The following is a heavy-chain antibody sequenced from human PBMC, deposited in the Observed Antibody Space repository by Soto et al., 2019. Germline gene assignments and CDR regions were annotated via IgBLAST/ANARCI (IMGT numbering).Heavy chain of an antibody. Sequence: VQLQESGPGLVEPSETLSLTCIVSDGSISSNYWSWIRQPPGKGLEWIGYIYNSGSTSYNPSLKSRVTISAATSKNLFSLKLSSVTAADTAVYYCAQSPGWPGFDFWGQGTLVTVSS. CDR2: IYNSGST. CDR3: AQSPGWPGFDF. CDR1: DGSISSNY. D-gene: IGHD6-19*01. V-gene: IGHV4-59*01. J-gene: IGHJ4*02.